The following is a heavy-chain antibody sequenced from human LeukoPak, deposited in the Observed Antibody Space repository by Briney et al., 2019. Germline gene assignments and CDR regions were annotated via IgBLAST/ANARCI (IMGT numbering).Heavy chain of an antibody. J-gene: IGHJ4*02. V-gene: IGHV4-61*02. Sequence: SETLSLTCTVSGGSISSGSYYWSWIRQPAGKGLEWIGRIYTSGSTNYNPSLKSRVTISVDTSKNQFSLKLSSVTAADTAVYYCARVPLVRGVIGWGQGTLVTVSS. D-gene: IGHD3-10*01. CDR2: IYTSGST. CDR1: GGSISSGSYY. CDR3: ARVPLVRGVIG.